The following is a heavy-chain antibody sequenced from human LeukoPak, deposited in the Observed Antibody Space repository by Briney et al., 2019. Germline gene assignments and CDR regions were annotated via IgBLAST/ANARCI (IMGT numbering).Heavy chain of an antibody. D-gene: IGHD2-21*02. V-gene: IGHV1-2*02. CDR2: INPNSGGT. CDR1: GYTFTGYY. Sequence: ASVKVSCKASGYTFTGYYMHWVRQALGQGLEWMGWINPNSGGTNYAQKFQGRVTTTRDTSISTAYMELSRLRSDDTAVYYCARMTATQAALYWGQGTLVTVSS. J-gene: IGHJ4*02. CDR3: ARMTATQAALY.